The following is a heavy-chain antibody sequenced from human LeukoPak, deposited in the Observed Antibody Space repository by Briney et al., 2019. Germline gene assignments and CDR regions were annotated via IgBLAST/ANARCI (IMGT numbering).Heavy chain of an antibody. Sequence: ASVNVSCKASGYTFTGYYMHWVRQAPGQGLEWMGWINPNSGGTNYAQKFQGRVTMTRDTSISTAYMELSRLRSDDTAVYYCARVGGEYYDSSGYDYWGQGTLVTVSS. CDR3: ARVGGEYYDSSGYDY. CDR1: GYTFTGYY. V-gene: IGHV1-2*02. D-gene: IGHD3-22*01. J-gene: IGHJ4*02. CDR2: INPNSGGT.